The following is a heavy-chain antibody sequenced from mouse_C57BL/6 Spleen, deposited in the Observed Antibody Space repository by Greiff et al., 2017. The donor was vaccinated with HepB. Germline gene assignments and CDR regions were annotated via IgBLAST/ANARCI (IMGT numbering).Heavy chain of an antibody. CDR1: GYTFTSYW. V-gene: IGHV1-55*01. CDR2: IYPGSGST. J-gene: IGHJ3*01. Sequence: QVQLQQPGAELVKPGASVKMSCKASGYTFTSYWITWVKQRPGQGLEWIGDIYPGSGSTNYNEKFKSKATLTVDTSSSTAYMQLSSLTSEDSAVYHCARGDDYDVAWFAYWGQGTLVTVSA. D-gene: IGHD2-4*01. CDR3: ARGDDYDVAWFAY.